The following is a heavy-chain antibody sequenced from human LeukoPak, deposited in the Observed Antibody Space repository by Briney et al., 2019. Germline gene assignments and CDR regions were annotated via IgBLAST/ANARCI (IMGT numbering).Heavy chain of an antibody. CDR2: INSDGSST. CDR3: AKDFGGAGYYFDY. J-gene: IGHJ4*02. Sequence: GGSLRLSCAASGFTFSSYWMHWVRQAPGKGLVWVSRINSDGSSTSYADSVKGRFTISRDNSKNTLYLQMNSLRAEDTAVYYCAKDFGGAGYYFDYWGQGTLVTVSS. D-gene: IGHD3-3*01. V-gene: IGHV3-74*01. CDR1: GFTFSSYW.